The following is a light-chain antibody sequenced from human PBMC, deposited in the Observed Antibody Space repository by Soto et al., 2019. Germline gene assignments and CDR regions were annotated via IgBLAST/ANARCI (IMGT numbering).Light chain of an antibody. V-gene: IGKV3-20*01. J-gene: IGKJ1*01. CDR2: GAS. CDR3: QQYGSSSWT. Sequence: DIVLTQSPGTLSLSPGERATLSCRASQSVSSSYLAWYQQKPGQAPRLLIYGASSRATRIPDRFSGSGSGTDFTLTISRLEPEDFAVYYCQQYGSSSWTFGQGTKVDIK. CDR1: QSVSSSY.